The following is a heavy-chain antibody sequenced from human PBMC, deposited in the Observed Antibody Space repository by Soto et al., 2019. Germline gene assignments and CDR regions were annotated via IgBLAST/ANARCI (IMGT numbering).Heavy chain of an antibody. Sequence: GASVKVSCKVSGHTLTELSIHWVRQAPGKGLEWMGGFDPEDGETIYAQKFQGRVTMTEDTSTDTAYMELSSLRSEDTAVYYCETGSTTMILVVPFDYWGQGTLVTVSS. D-gene: IGHD3-22*01. CDR2: FDPEDGET. V-gene: IGHV1-24*01. J-gene: IGHJ4*02. CDR1: GHTLTELS. CDR3: ETGSTTMILVVPFDY.